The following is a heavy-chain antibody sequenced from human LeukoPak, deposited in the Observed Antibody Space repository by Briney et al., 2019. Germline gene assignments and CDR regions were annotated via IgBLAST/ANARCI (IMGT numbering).Heavy chain of an antibody. Sequence: GGSLRLSCAASGFIFSTYEMNWVRQAPGKGLEWVSHISSSGSTIYSADTVKGRFTISRDKAKNSLYLQMNSLRVEDTAIYYCASLIRPMVRGAFDIWGQGTMVTVSS. V-gene: IGHV3-48*03. CDR1: GFIFSTYE. CDR2: ISSSGSTI. D-gene: IGHD3-10*01. CDR3: ASLIRPMVRGAFDI. J-gene: IGHJ3*02.